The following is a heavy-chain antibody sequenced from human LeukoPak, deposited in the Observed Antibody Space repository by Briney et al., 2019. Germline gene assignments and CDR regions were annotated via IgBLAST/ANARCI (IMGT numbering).Heavy chain of an antibody. D-gene: IGHD4-11*01. V-gene: IGHV4-59*01. Sequence: SETRSLTCTVSGGSINNYYWSWIRQPPGKGLEWVGYIYSSGSTNYNPSLKSRVTISLDTSKNQFSLKLSSVTAADTAVYYCARGPTRYYFDYWGQGTLVTVSS. CDR1: GGSINNYY. CDR2: IYSSGST. CDR3: ARGPTRYYFDY. J-gene: IGHJ4*02.